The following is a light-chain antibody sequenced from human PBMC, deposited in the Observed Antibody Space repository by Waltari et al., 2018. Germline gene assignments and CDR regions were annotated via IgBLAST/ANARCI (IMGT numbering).Light chain of an antibody. V-gene: IGLV2-14*01. CDR2: EVS. J-gene: IGLJ2*01. CDR1: SSDVGGYNY. CDR3: SSYTSSSTLHVV. Sequence: QSALTQPASVSGSPGQSITISCTGTSSDVGGYNYASWYQQHPGKAPKLMIYEVSNRPSGVSNRFSGSKSGNTACLTISGLQAEDEADYYCSSYTSSSTLHVVFGGGTKLTVL.